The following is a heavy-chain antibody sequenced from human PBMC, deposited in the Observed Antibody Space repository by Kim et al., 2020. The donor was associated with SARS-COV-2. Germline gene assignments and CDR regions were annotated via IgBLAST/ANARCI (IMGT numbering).Heavy chain of an antibody. CDR1: GGSISSGGYY. Sequence: SETLSLTCTVSGGSISSGGYYWSWILQHPGKGLEWIGYIYYTGSTYYNPSLKSRVTISVNTSKNKFSLKLSSVTAADTAVYYCARGGWGYFDWLKNAFDIWGQGTMVTVSS. V-gene: IGHV4-31*03. J-gene: IGHJ3*02. CDR3: ARGGWGYFDWLKNAFDI. CDR2: IYYTGST. D-gene: IGHD3-9*01.